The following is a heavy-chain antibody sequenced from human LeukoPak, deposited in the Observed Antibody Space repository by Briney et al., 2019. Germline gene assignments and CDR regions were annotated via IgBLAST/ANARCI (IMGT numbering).Heavy chain of an antibody. CDR1: GYTFTGYY. D-gene: IGHD6-13*01. Sequence: ASVKVSCKASGYTFTGYYMHWVRQAPGQGLEWMGWINPNSGGTNYAQKFQGRVTMTTDTSISTAYMELSRLRSDDTAVYYCARLAAAGDRWFDPWGQGTLVTVSS. CDR3: ARLAAAGDRWFDP. V-gene: IGHV1-2*02. J-gene: IGHJ5*02. CDR2: INPNSGGT.